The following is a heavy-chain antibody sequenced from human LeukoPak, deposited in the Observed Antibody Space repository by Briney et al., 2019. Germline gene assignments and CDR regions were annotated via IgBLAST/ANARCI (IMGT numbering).Heavy chain of an antibody. D-gene: IGHD3-16*02. Sequence: GASVKVSCKASGYTFTSYGISWARQAPGQGLEWMGWISAYNGNTNYAQKLQGRVTMTTDTSTSTAYMELRSLRSDDTAVYYCARDQTYYDYISGSYRGSDIAFDIWGQGTMVTVSS. V-gene: IGHV1-18*04. J-gene: IGHJ3*02. CDR1: GYTFTSYG. CDR2: ISAYNGNT. CDR3: ARDQTYYDYISGSYRGSDIAFDI.